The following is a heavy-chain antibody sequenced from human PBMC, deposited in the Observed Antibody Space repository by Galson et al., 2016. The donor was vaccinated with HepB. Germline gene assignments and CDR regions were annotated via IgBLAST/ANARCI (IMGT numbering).Heavy chain of an antibody. J-gene: IGHJ4*02. V-gene: IGHV3-48*02. CDR3: ARESYYGGNSLDQYYFDY. CDR1: GFTFSSYS. Sequence: SLRLSCAVSGFTFSSYSMDWVRQAPGKGLEWVSYITSSSSNIYYADSVKGRFTISRDNAKNSLYLQMNSLRDEDTAVYYCARESYYGGNSLDQYYFDYWGQGTLATVSS. D-gene: IGHD4-23*01. CDR2: ITSSSSNI.